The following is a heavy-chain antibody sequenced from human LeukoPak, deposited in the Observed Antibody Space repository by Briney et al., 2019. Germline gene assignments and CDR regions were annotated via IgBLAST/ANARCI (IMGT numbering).Heavy chain of an antibody. CDR2: TYYRSRWFT. CDR3: ARSVDRKMDV. CDR1: RDTISHSTAV. J-gene: IGHJ6*02. V-gene: IGHV6-1*01. Sequence: SQTLSLTCAMSRDTISHSTAVYYWFRQSPSRGLEWLGRTYYRSRWFTEYAVSVESRAIFDSDTSKNQFSLHLNSVTPEDTAVYYCARSVDRKMDVWGQGTTVTVSS. D-gene: IGHD2-15*01.